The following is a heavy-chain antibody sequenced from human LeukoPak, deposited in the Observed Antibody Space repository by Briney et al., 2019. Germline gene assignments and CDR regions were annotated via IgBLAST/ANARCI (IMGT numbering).Heavy chain of an antibody. CDR2: INHSGST. Sequence: SETLSLTCAVYGGSFSGYYWSWIRQPPGKGLEWIGEINHSGSTNYNPSLKSRVTISVDTSKNQFSLKLSSVTAADTAVYYCARLEGYYYMDVWGKGTTVTVSS. CDR3: ARLEGYYYMDV. V-gene: IGHV4-34*01. CDR1: GGSFSGYY. J-gene: IGHJ6*03.